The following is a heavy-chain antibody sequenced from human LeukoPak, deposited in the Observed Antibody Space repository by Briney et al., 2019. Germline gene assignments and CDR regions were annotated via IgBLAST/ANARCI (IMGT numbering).Heavy chain of an antibody. CDR3: AKYSSWDYDLFYFDY. Sequence: GGSLRLSCVGSGFTFSSYEMKWVRQAPGKGLEWVANIRQDGSERDYVDSVKGRFTISRDDAKNSLYLQMNSLRAEDTAVYYCAKYSSWDYDLFYFDYWGQGTLVTVSS. CDR2: IRQDGSER. V-gene: IGHV3-7*03. D-gene: IGHD4-17*01. CDR1: GFTFSSYE. J-gene: IGHJ4*02.